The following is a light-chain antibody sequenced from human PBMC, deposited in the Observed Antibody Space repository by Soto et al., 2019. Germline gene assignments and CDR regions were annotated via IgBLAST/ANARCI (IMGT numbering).Light chain of an antibody. Sequence: QSALTQPRSVSGSPGQSVTISCTGTTSDVGDYNFVSWYQQHPGNAPKLMIYDVTKRPSGIPNRFSGSKSGNTASLTISGLQAEDEADYYCCSYAGTYTYVVGTGTRSPS. V-gene: IGLV2-11*01. CDR3: CSYAGTYTYV. J-gene: IGLJ1*01. CDR2: DVT. CDR1: TSDVGDYNF.